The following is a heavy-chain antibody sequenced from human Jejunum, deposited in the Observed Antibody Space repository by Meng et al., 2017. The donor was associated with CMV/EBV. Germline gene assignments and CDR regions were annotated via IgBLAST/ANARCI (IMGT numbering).Heavy chain of an antibody. J-gene: IGHJ2*01. V-gene: IGHV4-59*13. Sequence: LSCTVSGGFLSSYYWGWIRQPPGKGLEWIGYIFYSGSTTYNPSLKRRVTISVDTSKHPFSLKLSSVTAADTAVYYCARGVDWYFYLWGRGTLVTVSS. CDR1: GGFLSSYY. CDR2: IFYSGST. CDR3: ARGVDWYFYL.